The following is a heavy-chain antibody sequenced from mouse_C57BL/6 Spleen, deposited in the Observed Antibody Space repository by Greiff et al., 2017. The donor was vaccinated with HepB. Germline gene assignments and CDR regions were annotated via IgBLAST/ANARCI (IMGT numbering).Heavy chain of an antibody. CDR2: ISDGGSYT. CDR1: GFTFSSYA. D-gene: IGHD4-1*01. J-gene: IGHJ3*01. V-gene: IGHV5-4*01. CDR3: ARGWDGGFAY. Sequence: DVHLVESGGGLVKPGGSLKLSCAASGFTFSSYAMSWVRQTPEKRLEWVATISDGGSYTYYPDNVKGRFTISRDNAKNNLYLQMSHLKSEDTAMYYCARGWDGGFAYWGQGTLVTVAA.